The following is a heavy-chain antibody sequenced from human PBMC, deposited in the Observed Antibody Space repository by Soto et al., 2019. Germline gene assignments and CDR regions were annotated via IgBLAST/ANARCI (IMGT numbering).Heavy chain of an antibody. CDR1: GGSFSVHS. CDR2: INHSGRV. D-gene: IGHD3-22*01. J-gene: IGHJ5*01. Sequence: ETLSLTCSVYGGSFSVHSWTWIRQSPGKGLEWIGDINHSGRVNYSPSLKSRVTISLDTSKNQFSLTLSAVTAADTAMYYCSTRAYDTNGYYRFDPWGQGTLVTVSS. V-gene: IGHV4-34*01. CDR3: STRAYDTNGYYRFDP.